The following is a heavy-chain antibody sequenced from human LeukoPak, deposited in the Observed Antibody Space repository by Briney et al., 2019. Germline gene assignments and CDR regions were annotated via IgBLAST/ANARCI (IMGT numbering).Heavy chain of an antibody. D-gene: IGHD4-17*01. Sequence: PGGSLRLSCAASGFTFSSYEMNWVRQAPGKGLEWVSYISSSGSTIYYADSVKGRFTISRDNAKNSLYLQMNSLRAEDTAVYYCARERYGDYGFDYWGQGTLVTVSS. CDR2: ISSSGSTI. CDR3: ARERYGDYGFDY. CDR1: GFTFSSYE. V-gene: IGHV3-48*03. J-gene: IGHJ4*02.